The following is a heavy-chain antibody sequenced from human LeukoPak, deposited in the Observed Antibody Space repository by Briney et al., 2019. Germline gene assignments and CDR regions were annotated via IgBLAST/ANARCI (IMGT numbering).Heavy chain of an antibody. Sequence: PSETLSLTCTVSGGSISSSSYYWGWIRQPPGKGLEWIGSTYYSGSTNYNPSLKSRVTISVDTSKNQFSLKLSSVTAADTAVYYCARDRRHRGGYLDLWGRGTPVTVSS. V-gene: IGHV4-39*07. CDR2: TYYSGST. D-gene: IGHD1-14*01. CDR1: GGSISSSSYY. CDR3: ARDRRHRGGYLDL. J-gene: IGHJ2*01.